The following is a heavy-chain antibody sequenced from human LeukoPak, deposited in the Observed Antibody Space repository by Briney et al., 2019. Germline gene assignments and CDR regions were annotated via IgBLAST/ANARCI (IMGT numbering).Heavy chain of an antibody. CDR2: ISWNGGST. D-gene: IGHD4-17*01. CDR1: GFTFNDYT. CDR3: AKVDGGDYAHFQH. V-gene: IGHV3-43*01. Sequence: GGSLRLSCAASGFTFNDYTMHWVRQAPGKGLEWVSLISWNGGSTHYADSVKGRFTISRDNGKNSLFLQMHSLRTEDTALYYCAKVDGGDYAHFQHWGQGTLVTVSS. J-gene: IGHJ1*01.